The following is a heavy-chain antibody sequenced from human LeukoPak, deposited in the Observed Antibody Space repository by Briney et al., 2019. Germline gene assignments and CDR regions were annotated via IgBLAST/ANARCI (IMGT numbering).Heavy chain of an antibody. CDR2: ISDRGGTT. Sequence: GGSLRLSCVVSGFTFSTYAMTWVRQAPGKGLEWVSSISDRGGTTYYADAVRGRFTISRDNAKNSLYLQMNSLRAEDTALYYCARALGSVPGYWGQGTLVTVSS. D-gene: IGHD1-26*01. CDR3: ARALGSVPGY. J-gene: IGHJ4*02. CDR1: GFTFSTYA. V-gene: IGHV3-23*01.